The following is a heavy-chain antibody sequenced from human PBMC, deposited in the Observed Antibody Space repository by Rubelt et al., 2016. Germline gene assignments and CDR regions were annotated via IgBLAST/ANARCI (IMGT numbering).Heavy chain of an antibody. Sequence: QLQLQESGPGLVKPSETLSLTCTVYGGSFSGYYWSWIRQPPGKGLEWIGEINHSGSTNYNPSLKSRVTISVDPSKNQFSLKLSSVTAADTAVYYCARCPNYYGSGSYCPFDYWGQGTLVTVSS. CDR1: GGSFSGYY. J-gene: IGHJ4*02. CDR3: ARCPNYYGSGSYCPFDY. V-gene: IGHV4-34*10. D-gene: IGHD3-10*01. CDR2: INHSGST.